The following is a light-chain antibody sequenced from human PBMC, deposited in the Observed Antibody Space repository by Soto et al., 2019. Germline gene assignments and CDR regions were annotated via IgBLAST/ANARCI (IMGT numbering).Light chain of an antibody. CDR3: QHSGSSPPKYT. CDR1: QSVSSSS. CDR2: DAS. J-gene: IGKJ2*01. Sequence: EIVLTQSPGTLSLSPGDRATLSCRASQSVSSSSLAWYQQKPGQAPRLLLYDASSRATGIPDRFSGSGSGTDFTLTISRLEPEDFAVYYCQHSGSSPPKYTFGQGTKLAIK. V-gene: IGKV3-20*01.